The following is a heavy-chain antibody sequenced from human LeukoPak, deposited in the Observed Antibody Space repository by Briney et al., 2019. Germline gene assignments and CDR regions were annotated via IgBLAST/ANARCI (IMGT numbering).Heavy chain of an antibody. J-gene: IGHJ5*02. CDR2: IYNFATF. CDR1: GVSISGHY. D-gene: IGHD1-1*01. CDR3: SXDATAKXXXWLXP. Sequence: PSETLSLTCTVSGVSISGHYWSWVRQPAGKGLEWIGRIYNFATFDYNISLKSRVTISVDTSKNHFSLQLNSVTAADTTLYYFSXDATAKXXXWLXPWGPGTLVTVSS. V-gene: IGHV4-4*07.